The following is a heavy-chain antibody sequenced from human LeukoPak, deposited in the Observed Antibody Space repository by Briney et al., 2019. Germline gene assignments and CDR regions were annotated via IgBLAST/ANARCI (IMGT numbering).Heavy chain of an antibody. D-gene: IGHD3-10*01. CDR2: IYSGGST. CDR3: AKDSGNRLYSYADL. V-gene: IGHV3-53*01. CDR1: GFTVSSNY. J-gene: IGHJ5*02. Sequence: GGSLRLSCAASGFTVSSNYMSWVRQAPGKGLEWVSVIYSGGSTYYADSVKGRFAISRDNSKNTLYLQMNSLRAEDTAVYYCAKDSGNRLYSYADLWGQGILVTVSS.